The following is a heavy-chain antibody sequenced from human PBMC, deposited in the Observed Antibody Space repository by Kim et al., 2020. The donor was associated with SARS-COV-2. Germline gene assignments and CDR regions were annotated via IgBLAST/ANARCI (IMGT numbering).Heavy chain of an antibody. J-gene: IGHJ3*02. D-gene: IGHD3-10*01. Sequence: ASVKVSCKASGYTFTSYAMHWVRQAPGQRLEWMGWINAGNGNTKYSQKFQGRVTITRDTSASTAYMELSSLRSEDTAVYYCARAGLLWFGEASFGAFDIWGQGTMVTVSS. CDR3: ARAGLLWFGEASFGAFDI. CDR2: INAGNGNT. V-gene: IGHV1-3*01. CDR1: GYTFTSYA.